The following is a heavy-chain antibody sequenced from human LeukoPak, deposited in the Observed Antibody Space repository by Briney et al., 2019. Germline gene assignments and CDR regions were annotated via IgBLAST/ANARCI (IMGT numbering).Heavy chain of an antibody. J-gene: IGHJ3*02. D-gene: IGHD6-19*01. CDR2: MNPNSGNT. V-gene: IGHV1-8*03. CDR3: ARGSSGWYDAFDI. Sequence: ASVKVSCKASGYTFTSYYMHWVRQAPGQGLEWMGWMNPNSGNTGYAQKFQGRVTITRNTSISTAYMELSSLRSEDTAVYYCARGSSGWYDAFDIWGQGKMVTVSS. CDR1: GYTFTSYY.